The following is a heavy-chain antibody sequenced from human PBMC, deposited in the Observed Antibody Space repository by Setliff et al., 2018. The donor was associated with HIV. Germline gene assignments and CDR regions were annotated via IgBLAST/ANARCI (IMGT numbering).Heavy chain of an antibody. CDR3: VGRLTYYDFWSGFYNY. V-gene: IGHV1-69*08. J-gene: IGHJ4*02. Sequence: SVKVSCKASGYIFTSYYMHWVRQAPGQGLEWVGRIIPMLDSANYAREFEGRVSITADKSTNTVYMELNSLKLEDTAVYYCVGRLTYYDFWSGFYNYWGQGTLVTVSS. CDR1: GYIFTSYY. CDR2: IIPMLDSA. D-gene: IGHD3-3*01.